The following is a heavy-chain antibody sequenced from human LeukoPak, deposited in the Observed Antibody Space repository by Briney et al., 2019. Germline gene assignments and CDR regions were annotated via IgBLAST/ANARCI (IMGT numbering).Heavy chain of an antibody. Sequence: ETLSLTCAVYGGSFSTYYWNWIRQAPGKGLEWVSAISGSGGSTYYADSVKGRFTISRDNSKNTLYLQMNSLRAEDTAVYYCAKEGQLLWFGELFKRPENWFDPWGQGTLVTVSS. J-gene: IGHJ5*02. D-gene: IGHD3-10*01. CDR2: ISGSGGST. CDR3: AKEGQLLWFGELFKRPENWFDP. V-gene: IGHV3-23*01. CDR1: GGSFSTYY.